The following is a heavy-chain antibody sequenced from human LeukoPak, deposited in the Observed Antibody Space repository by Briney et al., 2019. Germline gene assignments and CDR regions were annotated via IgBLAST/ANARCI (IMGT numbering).Heavy chain of an antibody. J-gene: IGHJ4*02. CDR2: IYHSGST. D-gene: IGHD6-19*01. Sequence: SETLSLTCAVSGGSISSGGYSWNWIRQPPGKGLEWIGYIYHSGSTYYNPSLKSRVTISVDRSKNQFSLKLSSVTAADTAVYYCARAPRTKGWYEGVYFDYWGQGTLVTVSS. CDR1: GGSISSGGYS. V-gene: IGHV4-30-2*01. CDR3: ARAPRTKGWYEGVYFDY.